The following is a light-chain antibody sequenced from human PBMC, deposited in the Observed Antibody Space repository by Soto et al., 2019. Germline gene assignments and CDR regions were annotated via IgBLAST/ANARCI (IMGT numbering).Light chain of an antibody. V-gene: IGKV3-20*01. CDR3: QRYGSSSFT. J-gene: IGKJ1*01. CDR1: QSVNSSY. CDR2: GAS. Sequence: EIVLTQSPGTLSLSPGERATLSCRASQSVNSSYLAWYQQKPGQDPRLLIYGASSRATGIQDRFSGSGSETDVTLPSSRLEPEDFAVYYFQRYGSSSFTFGQGTKVVIK.